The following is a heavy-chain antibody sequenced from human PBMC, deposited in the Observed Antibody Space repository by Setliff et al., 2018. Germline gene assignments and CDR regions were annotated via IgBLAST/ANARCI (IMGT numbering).Heavy chain of an antibody. CDR3: ARGSRFGTIVYRGDYYMDV. V-gene: IGHV7-4-1*02. D-gene: IGHD3-10*01. CDR2: INTNTGNP. J-gene: IGHJ6*03. Sequence: ASVKVSCKGSGYTFSTYAIIWMRQAPGQGLEWMGWINTNTGNPSYAQGFTGRFVFSLDTSVSTAYLQISSLKAEDAAIYYCARGSRFGTIVYRGDYYMDVWGKGTTVTVSS. CDR1: GYTFSTYA.